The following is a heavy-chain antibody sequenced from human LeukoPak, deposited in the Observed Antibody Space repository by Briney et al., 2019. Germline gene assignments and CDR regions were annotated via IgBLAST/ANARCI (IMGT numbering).Heavy chain of an antibody. J-gene: IGHJ4*02. V-gene: IGHV3-7*01. D-gene: IGHD6-19*01. CDR3: ARVSGYSSGWFDY. Sequence: PGGSLRLSCAASGFTFSSYWMSWVRQAPGKGLEWVANIKQDGSEKYYVDSVKGRFTISRDNAKNSLYLQMNSLRAEDTAVYYCARVSGYSSGWFDYWGQGTLVTVSS. CDR1: GFTFSSYW. CDR2: IKQDGSEK.